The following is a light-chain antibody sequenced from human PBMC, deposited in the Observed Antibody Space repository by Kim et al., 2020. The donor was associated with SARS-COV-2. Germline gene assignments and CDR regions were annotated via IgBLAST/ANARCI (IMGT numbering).Light chain of an antibody. CDR2: DAS. CDR3: QHFDSLPYT. J-gene: IGKJ2*01. V-gene: IGKV1-33*01. Sequence: SASVGDRGTITCQASQDIRNFLNWFQHKPGKAPKLLIYDASTLGAGVPSRFSGSGSGTDFTFTISSLQPEDIATYYCQHFDSLPYTFGQGTKLEI. CDR1: QDIRNF.